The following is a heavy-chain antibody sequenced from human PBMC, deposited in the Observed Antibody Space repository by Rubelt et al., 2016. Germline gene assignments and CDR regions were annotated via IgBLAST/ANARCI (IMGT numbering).Heavy chain of an antibody. D-gene: IGHD5-18*01. CDR2: IYSGGST. Sequence: EVQLVESGGGLIQPGGSLRLSCAASGFTVSSNYMSWVRQAPGKGLEWVSVIYSGGSTYYADSVKGRFTISRDNSKNTLYLQMNSLRAVDTSVYYCARDFEAAMVDYWGQGTLVTVAT. V-gene: IGHV3-53*01. CDR3: ARDFEAAMVDY. J-gene: IGHJ4*02. CDR1: GFTVSSNY.